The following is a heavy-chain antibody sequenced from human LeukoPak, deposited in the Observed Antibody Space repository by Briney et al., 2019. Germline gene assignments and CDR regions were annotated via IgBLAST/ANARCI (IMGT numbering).Heavy chain of an antibody. CDR3: ARDRGMTTIDY. CDR2: INPSGGNT. J-gene: IGHJ4*02. CDR1: GYTFTSYY. D-gene: IGHD3-10*01. V-gene: IGHV1-46*01. Sequence: ASVKVSCKASGYTFTSYYMHWVRQAPGQGLEWMGIINPSGGNTSYAQKFQGRVTMTRDTSKNQFSLKLSSVTAADTAVYYCARDRGMTTIDYWGQGTLVTVSS.